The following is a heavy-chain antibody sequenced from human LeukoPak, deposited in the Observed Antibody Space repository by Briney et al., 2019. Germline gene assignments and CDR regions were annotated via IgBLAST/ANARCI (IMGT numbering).Heavy chain of an antibody. V-gene: IGHV1-2*06. CDR1: GYTFTGYY. D-gene: IGHD2-2*01. CDR2: INPNSGGT. CDR3: ARDPGLVVVPAANNWFDP. Sequence: ASVKVSCKASGYTFTGYYMHWVRQAPGQGLEWMGRINPNSGGTNYAQKFQGRVTMTRDTSISTAYMELSRLRSDDTAVYYCARDPGLVVVPAANNWFDPWGQGTLATVSS. J-gene: IGHJ5*02.